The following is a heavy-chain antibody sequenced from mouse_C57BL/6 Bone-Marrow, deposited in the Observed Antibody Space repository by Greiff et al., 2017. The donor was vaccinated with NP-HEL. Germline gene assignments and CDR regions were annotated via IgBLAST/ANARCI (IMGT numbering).Heavy chain of an antibody. CDR3: TTGHYYGSSYFDY. D-gene: IGHD1-1*01. V-gene: IGHV14-4*01. CDR2: IDPETGDT. Sequence: VQLQQSGAELVRPGASVKLSCTASGFNIKDDYMHWVKQRPEQGLEWIGWIDPETGDTEYASKFQGKATITADTSSNTAYLQLSSLTSEDTAVYYCTTGHYYGSSYFDYWGQGTTLTVSS. CDR1: GFNIKDDY. J-gene: IGHJ2*01.